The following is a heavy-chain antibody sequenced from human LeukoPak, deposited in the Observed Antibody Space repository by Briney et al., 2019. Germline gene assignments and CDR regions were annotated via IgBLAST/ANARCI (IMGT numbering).Heavy chain of an antibody. CDR1: GFSVSGYW. V-gene: IGHV3-7*01. CDR3: ARELQGGIAAAGTRIEGDY. J-gene: IGHJ4*02. Sequence: GGSLRLSCAVSGFSVSGYWMTWVRQAPGKGLEWVANIKQDGSEKNYVDSVKGRFTISRDNAENSLFLQMNSLRVEDTDVYYRARELQGGIAAAGTRIEGDYWGQGTLVAVSS. CDR2: IKQDGSEK. D-gene: IGHD6-13*01.